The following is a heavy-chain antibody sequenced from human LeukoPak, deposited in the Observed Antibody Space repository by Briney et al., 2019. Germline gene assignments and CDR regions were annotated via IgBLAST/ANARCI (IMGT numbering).Heavy chain of an antibody. V-gene: IGHV5-51*01. J-gene: IGHJ4*02. CDR1: GYSFTSYW. Sequence: GESLKISCKGSGYSFTSYWIGWVRQMPGKGLEWIGIIYPGDSDTRYSPSFQGQVTISADKSISTAYLQWSSLKASDTAMYYCARLEAVAGKGWPNWGQGTLVTVSS. D-gene: IGHD6-19*01. CDR2: IYPGDSDT. CDR3: ARLEAVAGKGWPN.